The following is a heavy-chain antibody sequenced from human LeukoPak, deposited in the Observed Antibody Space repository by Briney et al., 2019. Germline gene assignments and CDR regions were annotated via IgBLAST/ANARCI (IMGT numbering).Heavy chain of an antibody. CDR2: ISGTGGST. Sequence: GGSLRLSCAASGFTFSSYAMSWVRQAPGKGLEWVSAISGTGGSTYYADSVKGRFTISRDNSKNTLYLQMNSLRAEDTAVYYCAKIGSSSSKLFDYWGQGTLVTVSS. D-gene: IGHD6-6*01. J-gene: IGHJ4*02. CDR1: GFTFSSYA. V-gene: IGHV3-23*01. CDR3: AKIGSSSSKLFDY.